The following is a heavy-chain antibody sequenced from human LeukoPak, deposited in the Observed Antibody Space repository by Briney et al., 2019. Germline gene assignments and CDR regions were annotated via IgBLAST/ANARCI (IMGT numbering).Heavy chain of an antibody. D-gene: IGHD4-17*01. CDR3: ARDLYGDYSFDY. Sequence: GRSLRLSCAAPGFTFTTYTLNWVRQAPGKGLEWVSSISSSSAYIYYADSVKGRFTISRDNAKNSLYLQMNSLRAEDTAVYYCARDLYGDYSFDYWGQGTLVTVSS. CDR1: GFTFTTYT. CDR2: ISSSSAYI. V-gene: IGHV3-21*01. J-gene: IGHJ4*02.